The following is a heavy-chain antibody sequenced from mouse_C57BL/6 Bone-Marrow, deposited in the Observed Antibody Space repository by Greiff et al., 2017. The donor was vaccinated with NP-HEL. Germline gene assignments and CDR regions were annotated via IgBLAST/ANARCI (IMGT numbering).Heavy chain of an antibody. CDR1: GYTFTNYW. Sequence: QVQLQQPGAELVRPGTSVKMSCKASGYTFTNYWIGWAKQRPGHGLEWIGDIYPGGGYTNYNEKFKGKATLTADKSSSTAYMQFSSLTSEDSAIYYCARKGSLYYFDYWGQGTTLTVSS. CDR2: IYPGGGYT. J-gene: IGHJ2*01. V-gene: IGHV1-63*01. D-gene: IGHD6-2*01. CDR3: ARKGSLYYFDY.